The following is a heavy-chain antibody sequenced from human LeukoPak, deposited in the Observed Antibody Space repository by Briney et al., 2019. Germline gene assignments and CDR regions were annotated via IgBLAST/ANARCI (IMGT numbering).Heavy chain of an antibody. CDR2: INWNGGST. CDR3: ARDKTTLGFDY. J-gene: IGHJ4*02. V-gene: IGHV3-20*04. D-gene: IGHD1-1*01. CDR1: GFTFDDYG. Sequence: GGSLRLSCAASGFTFDDYGMSWVRQAPGRGLEWVSGINWNGGSTGYADSVKGRFTISRDDAKNSLYLQMNSLRAEDTALYYCARDKTTLGFDYWGQGTLVTVSS.